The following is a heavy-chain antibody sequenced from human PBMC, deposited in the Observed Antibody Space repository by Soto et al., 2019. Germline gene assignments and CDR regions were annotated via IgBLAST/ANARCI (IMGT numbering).Heavy chain of an antibody. CDR1: GFTFSSYS. CDR3: ARDRGGRGGTRLDAFDI. J-gene: IGHJ3*02. Sequence: GGSLRLSSAASGFTFSSYSMNWARQAPGKGLEWVSSISSSSSYIYYADSVKGRFTVSRDNAKNSLYLQMNSLRAEDTAVYYCARDRGGRGGTRLDAFDIWGQGTMVTVSS. D-gene: IGHD1-7*01. CDR2: ISSSSSYI. V-gene: IGHV3-21*01.